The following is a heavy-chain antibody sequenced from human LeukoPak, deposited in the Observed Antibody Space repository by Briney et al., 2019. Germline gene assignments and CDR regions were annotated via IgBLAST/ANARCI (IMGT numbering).Heavy chain of an antibody. CDR2: ISSHGGST. D-gene: IGHD3-22*01. V-gene: IGHV3-64*01. CDR1: RFTFSCYD. Sequence: PGVTVSLSCAASRFTFSCYDMQWVRQAQGKGWEYVLDISSHGGSTYYANSVKGRFTNYRDNSKNTLYLQMDSLRGEDMAVYYCARGASDSSGYYYFDYWGQGTLVSVSS. J-gene: IGHJ4*02. CDR3: ARGASDSSGYYYFDY.